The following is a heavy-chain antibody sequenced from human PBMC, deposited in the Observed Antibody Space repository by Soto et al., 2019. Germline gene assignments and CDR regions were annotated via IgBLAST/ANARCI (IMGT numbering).Heavy chain of an antibody. CDR1: EGTFSSYA. V-gene: IGHV1-69*12. CDR3: ARLWEAAADYYYGMDV. CDR2: IIPIFGTA. Sequence: QVQLVQSGAEVKKPGSSVKVSCKASEGTFSSYAISWVRQAPGQGLEWMGGIIPIFGTANYAQKFQGRVTITADESTSTAYMELSSLRSEDTAVYYCARLWEAAADYYYGMDVWGQGTTVTVSS. J-gene: IGHJ6*02. D-gene: IGHD6-13*01.